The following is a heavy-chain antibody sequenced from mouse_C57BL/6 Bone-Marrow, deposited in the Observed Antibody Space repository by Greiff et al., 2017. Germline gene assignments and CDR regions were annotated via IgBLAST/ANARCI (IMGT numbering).Heavy chain of an antibody. CDR2: IDPSDSYT. Sequence: QVHVKQPGAELVMPGASVKLSCKASGYTFTSYWMHWVKQRPGQGLEWIGEIDPSDSYTNYNQKFKGKSTLTVDKSSRTAYMQLSSLTSDDSAVYYCATLFCFDYWGQGTTLTVSS. CDR1: GYTFTSYW. V-gene: IGHV1-69*01. CDR3: ATLFCFDY. D-gene: IGHD1-1*01. J-gene: IGHJ2*01.